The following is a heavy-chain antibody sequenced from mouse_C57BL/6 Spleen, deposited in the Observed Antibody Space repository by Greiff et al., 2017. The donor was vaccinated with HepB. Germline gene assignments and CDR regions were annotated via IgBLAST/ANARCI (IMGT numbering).Heavy chain of an antibody. Sequence: VQLRQPGAELVMPGASVKLSCKASGYTFTSYWMHWVKQRPGQGLEWIGEIDPSDSYTNYNQKFKGKSTLTVDKSSSIAYMQLSSLTSEDSAVYYCAAYGNFYAMDYWGQGTSVTVSS. D-gene: IGHD2-1*01. CDR1: GYTFTSYW. V-gene: IGHV1-69*01. J-gene: IGHJ4*01. CDR3: AAYGNFYAMDY. CDR2: IDPSDSYT.